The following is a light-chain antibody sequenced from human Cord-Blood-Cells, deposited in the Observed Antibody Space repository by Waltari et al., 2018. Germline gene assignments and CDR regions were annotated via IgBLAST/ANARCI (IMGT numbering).Light chain of an antibody. V-gene: IGKV1-12*01. Sequence: DIQMTQSPSSVSAYVGDRVTITCRVSQGIRSWLAWYQQKPGKAPKLLVYAASSLPNGVPSRFSGSGSETDFTLTISSLQSEDVATYFCQQANSFPPTFGPGTKVDIK. J-gene: IGKJ3*01. CDR1: QGIRSW. CDR3: QQANSFPPT. CDR2: AAS.